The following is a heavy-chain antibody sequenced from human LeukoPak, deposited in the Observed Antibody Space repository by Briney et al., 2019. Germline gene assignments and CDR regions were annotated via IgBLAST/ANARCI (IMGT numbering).Heavy chain of an antibody. CDR2: ISYDGSNK. CDR3: AKGRYTSGGFDY. Sequence: GGPLRLSCAASGFTFSRYGIHWVRQAPGKGLEWMAVISYDGSNKYYADSVKGRFTISRDNSKNTLYLQMNSLRAEDTAVYYCAKGRYTSGGFDYWGQGTLVTVSS. CDR1: GFTFSRYG. V-gene: IGHV3-30*18. J-gene: IGHJ4*02. D-gene: IGHD6-19*01.